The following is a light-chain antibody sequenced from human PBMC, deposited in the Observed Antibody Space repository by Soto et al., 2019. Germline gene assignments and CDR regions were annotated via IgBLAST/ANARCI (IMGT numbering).Light chain of an antibody. CDR3: QQYNNWPPWT. CDR2: RSS. Sequence: DTVMTQSPVTLSVSPGERATLSCRASQSIGSNLAWYQQKPGQAPRLLIYRSSTGATGVPARFIGSGSGTEFTLTISSLQSEDFAVYFCQQYNNWPPWTFGQGTKVEIK. J-gene: IGKJ1*01. CDR1: QSIGSN. V-gene: IGKV3-15*01.